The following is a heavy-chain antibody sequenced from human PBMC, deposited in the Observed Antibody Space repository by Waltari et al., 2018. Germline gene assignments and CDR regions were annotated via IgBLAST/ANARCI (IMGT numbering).Heavy chain of an antibody. CDR1: GGSISSGGYY. J-gene: IGHJ5*02. CDR3: ARQAAAAAGLFNWFDP. Sequence: QVQLQESGPGLVKPSQTLSLTCTVSGGSISSGGYYWSWIRQPPGKGLEWIGYIYYSGSTYYNPSLKSRVTISVDTSKNQFSLKLSSVTAADTAVYYCARQAAAAAGLFNWFDPWGQGTLVTVSS. CDR2: IYYSGST. D-gene: IGHD6-13*01. V-gene: IGHV4-31*03.